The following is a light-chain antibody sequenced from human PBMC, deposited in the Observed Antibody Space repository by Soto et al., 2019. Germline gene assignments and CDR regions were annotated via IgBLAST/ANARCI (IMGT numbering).Light chain of an antibody. CDR2: DIS. J-gene: IGLJ2*01. CDR1: SSNIGINH. CDR3: VPWDNSQTAVI. V-gene: IGLV1-51*01. Sequence: QSVLTQPPSVSAAPRQKVSISCSGSSSNIGINHVAWYQHFPGAAPKLLIYDISKRPSGIPDRFFGSKSGTSATLDITGLQTGDEGDYYCVPWDNSQTAVIFGGGTKLTVL.